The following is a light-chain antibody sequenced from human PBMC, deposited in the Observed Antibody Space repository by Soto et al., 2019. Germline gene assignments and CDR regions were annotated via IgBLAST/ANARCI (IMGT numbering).Light chain of an antibody. CDR3: HQRSSWSPYS. Sequence: EIVLTQSPATLSLSPGERATLSCRASQSVNSRLAWYQHKPGQAPMLLIFAASNRAKGIPARFTGSGSGTDFTLTISSLEPEDFAVYYCHQRSSWSPYSFGQGTKVEIK. V-gene: IGKV3-11*01. J-gene: IGKJ2*03. CDR1: QSVNSR. CDR2: AAS.